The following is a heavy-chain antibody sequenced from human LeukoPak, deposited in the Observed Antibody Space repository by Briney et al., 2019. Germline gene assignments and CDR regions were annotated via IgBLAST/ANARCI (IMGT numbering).Heavy chain of an antibody. CDR1: GFTVSSNY. CDR2: IYSGGSI. Sequence: GGSLRLSCAASGFTVSSNYMSWVRQAPGKGLEWVSVIYSGGSIYYADSVKGRFTISRDNSKNTLYLQMNSLRAEDTAVYYCARDGDCTNGVCQIDYWGQGTLVTVSS. J-gene: IGHJ4*02. V-gene: IGHV3-53*01. CDR3: ARDGDCTNGVCQIDY. D-gene: IGHD2-8*01.